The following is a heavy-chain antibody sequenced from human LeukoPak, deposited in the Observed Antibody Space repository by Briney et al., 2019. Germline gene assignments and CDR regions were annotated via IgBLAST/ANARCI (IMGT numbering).Heavy chain of an antibody. CDR2: ITYNSGTI. J-gene: IGHJ5*02. Sequence: GGSLRLSCAASGFTFSSYSMNWVRQAPGKGLEWVSYITYNSGTIYYTDSVKGRFTISRDNSRNTLFLQMNSLRAEDTAVYYCASHYGSGSFNWLDPWGQGTLVIVSS. V-gene: IGHV3-48*01. CDR3: ASHYGSGSFNWLDP. CDR1: GFTFSSYS. D-gene: IGHD3-10*01.